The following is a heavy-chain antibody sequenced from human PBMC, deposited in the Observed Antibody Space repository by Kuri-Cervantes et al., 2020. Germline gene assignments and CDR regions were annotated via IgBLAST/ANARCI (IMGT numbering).Heavy chain of an antibody. D-gene: IGHD5-12*01. Sequence: GGSLRLSCAASGFTFSSYGMHWVRQAPGKGLEWVAFIRYDGSNKYYADSVKGRFTISRDNSKNTLYLQMNSLRAEDTALYYCTTDLGGYDYPGSFYYYYMDVWDEGSPVTVSS. CDR1: GFTFSSYG. J-gene: IGHJ6*03. CDR3: TTDLGGYDYPGSFYYYYMDV. CDR2: IRYDGSNK. V-gene: IGHV3-30*02.